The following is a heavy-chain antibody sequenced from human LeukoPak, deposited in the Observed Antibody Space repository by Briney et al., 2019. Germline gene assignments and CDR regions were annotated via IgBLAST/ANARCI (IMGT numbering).Heavy chain of an antibody. CDR1: GLSFSNSV. Sequence: GGSLRLSCTASGLSFSNSVMHSVRQAPGKGLEWVPAISYDGRNKYYADSVKGRFSISRDNSKNTLYLQTNSLTPEDTAVYFCTRTSNWNFIRGFDYWGQGTLVTVSS. D-gene: IGHD1-7*01. CDR2: ISYDGRNK. CDR3: TRTSNWNFIRGFDY. J-gene: IGHJ4*02. V-gene: IGHV3-30*04.